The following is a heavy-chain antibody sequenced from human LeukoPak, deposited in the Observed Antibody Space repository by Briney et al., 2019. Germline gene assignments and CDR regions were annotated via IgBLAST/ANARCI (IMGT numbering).Heavy chain of an antibody. CDR2: IYYSGST. J-gene: IGHJ4*02. Sequence: SETLSLTCTVSGGSISSSSYYWGWIRQPPGKGLEWIGSIYYSGSTYYNPSLKSRVTISVDTSKNQFSLKLSSVTAADTAVYYCARGRRGGGYDWSRYSSSWYDYWGQGTLVTVSS. D-gene: IGHD6-13*01. CDR1: GGSISSSSYY. CDR3: ARGRRGGGYDWSRYSSSWYDY. V-gene: IGHV4-39*07.